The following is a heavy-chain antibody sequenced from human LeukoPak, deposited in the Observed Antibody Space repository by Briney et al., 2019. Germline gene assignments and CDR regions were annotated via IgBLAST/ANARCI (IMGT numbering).Heavy chain of an antibody. J-gene: IGHJ4*02. V-gene: IGHV3-21*04. Sequence: PGGSLRLSCAASGFTFSSYSMNWVRQAPGKGLEWVSSISSSSSYIYYADSVKGRFTISRDNAKNSLYLQMNSLRAEDTAVYYCARGGYDSSGYYYLLYFDYWGQGTLVTVSS. CDR3: ARGGYDSSGYYYLLYFDY. CDR1: GFTFSSYS. CDR2: ISSSSSYI. D-gene: IGHD3-22*01.